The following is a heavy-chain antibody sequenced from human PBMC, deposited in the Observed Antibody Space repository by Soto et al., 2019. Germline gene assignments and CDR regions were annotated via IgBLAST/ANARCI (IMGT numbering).Heavy chain of an antibody. V-gene: IGHV4-34*01. CDR3: ARGRRYYPAFDI. Sequence: SETLSLTCAVYGGSFSGYYWSWIRQPPGKGLEWIGEINHSGSTNYNPSLKSRVTISVDTSKNQFSLKLSSVTAADTAVYYCARGRRYYPAFDIWGQGTMVTVSS. J-gene: IGHJ3*02. CDR1: GGSFSGYY. D-gene: IGHD3-22*01. CDR2: INHSGST.